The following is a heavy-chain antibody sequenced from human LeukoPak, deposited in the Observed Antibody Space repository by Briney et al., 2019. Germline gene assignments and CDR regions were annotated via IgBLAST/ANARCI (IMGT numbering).Heavy chain of an antibody. V-gene: IGHV3-49*04. CDR1: GFTFGDYA. Sequence: GGSLRLSCTASGFTFGDYAMRWVRQAPGKGVEWVGFIRSKAYGGTTEYDASVKGRFNISRDDSKRSENLQMKRRKTEDTAVYYCTRGRLHYCSSTSCYDGYDSSGYPLFDYWGQGTLVAVSS. D-gene: IGHD2-2*01. J-gene: IGHJ4*02. CDR2: IRSKAYGGTT. CDR3: TRGRLHYCSSTSCYDGYDSSGYPLFDY.